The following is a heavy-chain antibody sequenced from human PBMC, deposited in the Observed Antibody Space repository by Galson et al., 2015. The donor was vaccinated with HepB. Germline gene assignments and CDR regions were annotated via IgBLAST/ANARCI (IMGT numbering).Heavy chain of an antibody. V-gene: IGHV4-34*01. Sequence: ETLSLTCAVYGGSFSGYYWSWIRQPPGKGLEWIGEINHSGSTNYNPSLKSRVTISVDTSKNQFSLKLSSVTAADTAVYYCARGKRGGGYSYGSPIYFDYWGQGTLSPSPQ. CDR1: GGSFSGYY. D-gene: IGHD5-18*01. J-gene: IGHJ4*02. CDR3: ARGKRGGGYSYGSPIYFDY. CDR2: INHSGST.